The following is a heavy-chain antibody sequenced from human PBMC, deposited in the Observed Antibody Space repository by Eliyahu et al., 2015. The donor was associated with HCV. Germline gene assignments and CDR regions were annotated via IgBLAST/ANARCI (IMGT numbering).Heavy chain of an antibody. Sequence: EVQLVESGGGVVRXGGSLRLSCAVTGFNFDDYGXSWVRQAPGKGLGWVAGTDWNGDSRYYADFVKGRFTISRDNAKNLLYMKMSSLRVEDTALYYCARDIDDCSGGSCYAGSDYWGHGTLVTVSS. CDR2: TDWNGDSR. J-gene: IGHJ4*01. CDR3: ARDIDDCSGGSCYAGSDY. D-gene: IGHD2-15*01. V-gene: IGHV3-20*04. CDR1: GFNFDDYG.